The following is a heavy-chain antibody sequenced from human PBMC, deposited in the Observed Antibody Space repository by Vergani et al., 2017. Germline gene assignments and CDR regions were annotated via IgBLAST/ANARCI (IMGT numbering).Heavy chain of an antibody. CDR3: ARLYGRDSSGSKYFDY. CDR1: GYSFTNYW. D-gene: IGHD3-22*01. V-gene: IGHV5-51*01. Sequence: EVQLVQSGAEVKKPGESLNISCQISGYSFTNYWIGRVRQMPGKGLEWMGIIHPADSDTRYSPSFQGQVTISVDKSISTAYLQRSSLRASDSAMYYCARLYGRDSSGSKYFDYWGQGTLVTVSS. J-gene: IGHJ4*02. CDR2: IHPADSDT.